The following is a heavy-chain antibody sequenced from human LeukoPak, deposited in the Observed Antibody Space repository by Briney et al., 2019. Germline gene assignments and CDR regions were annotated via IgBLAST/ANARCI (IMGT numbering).Heavy chain of an antibody. CDR3: ARDSVLLWFGEHNWFDP. CDR2: INAGNGNT. CDR1: GYTFTSYA. D-gene: IGHD3-10*01. Sequence: ASVKVSCKASGYTFTSYAMHWVRQAPGQRLEWMGWINAGNGNTKYSQKFQGRVTITRDTSASTAYMELSSLRSEDTAVYYCARDSVLLWFGEHNWFDPWGQRTLVTVSS. V-gene: IGHV1-3*01. J-gene: IGHJ5*02.